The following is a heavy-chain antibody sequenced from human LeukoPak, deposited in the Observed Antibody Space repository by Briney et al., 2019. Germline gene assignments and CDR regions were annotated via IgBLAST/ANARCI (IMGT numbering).Heavy chain of an antibody. CDR1: GFTFSSYA. J-gene: IGHJ6*03. D-gene: IGHD3-10*01. CDR2: ISGSGGST. CDR3: AKSAWFGESSYYYYYYMDV. Sequence: GGSLRLSCAASGFTFSSYAMSWVRQAPGKGLEWVSAISGSGGSTYYADSVKGRFTISRDNSKNTLYLQMNSLRAEDTAVYYCAKSAWFGESSYYYYYYMDVWGKGTTVTISS. V-gene: IGHV3-23*01.